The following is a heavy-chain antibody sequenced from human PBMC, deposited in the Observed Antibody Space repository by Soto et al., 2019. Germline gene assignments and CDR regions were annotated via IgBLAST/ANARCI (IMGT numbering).Heavy chain of an antibody. CDR1: GYTFTGYY. CDR2: INPNSGGT. CDR3: ARGVIEAAGRWFDP. J-gene: IGHJ5*02. Sequence: LKVSCKASGYTFTGYYMHWVRQAPGQGLEWMGWINPNSGGTNYAQKFQGRVTITRDTSISTAYMELSRLRSDDTAVYYCARGVIEAAGRWFDPWGHGTLVTVSS. D-gene: IGHD6-13*01. V-gene: IGHV1-2*02.